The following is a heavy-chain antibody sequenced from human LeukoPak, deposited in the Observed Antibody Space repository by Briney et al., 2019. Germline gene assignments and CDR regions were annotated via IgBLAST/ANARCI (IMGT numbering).Heavy chain of an antibody. V-gene: IGHV3-48*01. J-gene: IGHJ6*03. Sequence: PGGSPRLSCAASGFTFSSYTMNWVRQPPGKGLEWVSNIGTSSTTIYYADSVKGRFTISRDNAKNSLYLQMNSLRADDTAVYYCARFAAGGSYYYMDVWGKGTTVTVSS. CDR2: IGTSSTTI. D-gene: IGHD6-25*01. CDR1: GFTFSSYT. CDR3: ARFAAGGSYYYMDV.